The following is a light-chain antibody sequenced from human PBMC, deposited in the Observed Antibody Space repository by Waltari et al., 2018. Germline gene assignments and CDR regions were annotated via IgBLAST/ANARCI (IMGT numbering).Light chain of an antibody. J-gene: IGLJ3*02. CDR2: AVT. Sequence: QSALTQPRSVSGSPGQSVTISCTGTSSDVGGYNYVSWYQHHPGKAPKLIIYAVTNRPSGVPDRFSASKSDNTASLTISGLQAEDEADYYCCSYAGSITFWVFGGGTKLTVL. CDR1: SSDVGGYNY. V-gene: IGLV2-11*01. CDR3: CSYAGSITFWV.